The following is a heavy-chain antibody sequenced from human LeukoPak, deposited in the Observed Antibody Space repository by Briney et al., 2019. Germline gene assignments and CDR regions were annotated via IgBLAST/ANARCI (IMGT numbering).Heavy chain of an antibody. CDR1: GGSISSYY. CDR2: IYYSGST. CDR3: AREYRDLAVAGPPDY. Sequence: SETLSLTCTVSGGSISSYYWSWLRQPPGKGLEWIGYIYYSGSTNYNPSLTSRVTISVDTSKNQFSLKLSSVTAADTAVYYCAREYRDLAVAGPPDYWGQGTLVTVSS. J-gene: IGHJ4*02. V-gene: IGHV4-59*01. D-gene: IGHD6-19*01.